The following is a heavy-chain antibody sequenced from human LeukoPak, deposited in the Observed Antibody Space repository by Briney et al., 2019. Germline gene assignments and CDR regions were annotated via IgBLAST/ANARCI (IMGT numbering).Heavy chain of an antibody. CDR2: INPNSGGT. J-gene: IGHJ3*02. D-gene: IGHD2-2*01. V-gene: IGHV1-2*02. Sequence: ASVKVSCKASGYTFTGYYMHWVRQAPGQGLEWMGWINPNSGGTNYAQKFQGRVTMTRDTSISTAYMELSRLRSEDTAVYYCARASSNINDAFDIWGQGTMVTVSS. CDR3: ARASSNINDAFDI. CDR1: GYTFTGYY.